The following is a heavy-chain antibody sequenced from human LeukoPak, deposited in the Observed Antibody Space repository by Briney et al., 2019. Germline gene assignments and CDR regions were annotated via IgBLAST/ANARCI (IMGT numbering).Heavy chain of an antibody. CDR1: GYTFTSYD. Sequence: ASVKVSCKASGYTFTSYDINWVRQATGQGLEWVGWMDPNSGNTGYAQKFQGRVTMTRNTSISTAYMELSSLRSEDTAVYYCASTYYYDSSGYYLDAFDIWGQGTMVTVSS. CDR3: ASTYYYDSSGYYLDAFDI. J-gene: IGHJ3*02. D-gene: IGHD3-22*01. CDR2: MDPNSGNT. V-gene: IGHV1-8*01.